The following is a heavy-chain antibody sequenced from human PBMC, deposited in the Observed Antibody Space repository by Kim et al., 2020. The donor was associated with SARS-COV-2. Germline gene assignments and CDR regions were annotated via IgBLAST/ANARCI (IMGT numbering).Heavy chain of an antibody. CDR2: IKEDGSVK. J-gene: IGHJ4*02. V-gene: IGHV3-7*01. CDR1: GFTFSGYW. CDR3: VRDGGDEYIKSFDY. D-gene: IGHD2-21*02. Sequence: GGSLRLSCAVSGFTFSGYWMSWVRQAPGKGLEWVANIKEDGSVKQYRDSVKGRFTISRDNAKKSLHLQMNSLRADDTAFYYCVRDGGDEYIKSFDYWGQGTLVTVSS.